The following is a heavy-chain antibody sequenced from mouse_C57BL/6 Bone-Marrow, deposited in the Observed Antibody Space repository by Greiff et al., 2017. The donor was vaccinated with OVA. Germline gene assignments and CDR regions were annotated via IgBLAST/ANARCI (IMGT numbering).Heavy chain of an antibody. CDR1: GFSLTSYG. D-gene: IGHD4-1*02. J-gene: IGHJ3*01. CDR2: IWSGGST. V-gene: IGHV2-2*01. Sequence: QVQLQQSGPGLVQPSQSLSITCTVSGFSLTSYGVHWVRQSPGKGLEWLGVIWSGGSTDYNAAFISRLSISKDNSKSQVFFKMNSLQADDTAIYYCARGSSTGTVAYWGQGTLVTVSA. CDR3: ARGSSTGTVAY.